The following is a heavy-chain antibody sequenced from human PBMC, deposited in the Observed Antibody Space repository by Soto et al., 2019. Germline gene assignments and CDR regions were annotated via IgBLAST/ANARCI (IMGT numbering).Heavy chain of an antibody. CDR2: IWYDGSNE. CDR3: ARDDIPGRAVAIYGVDV. D-gene: IGHD6-19*01. V-gene: IGHV3-33*01. J-gene: IGHJ6*02. Sequence: PWGSLRLSCAASGFTFSNYGMHWVRQAPGKGLEWVAVIWYDGSNEYYADSVKGRFTISRDNSKNTLYLQMNSLRAEDTAVYYCARDDIPGRAVAIYGVDVWGQGTTVTVSS. CDR1: GFTFSNYG.